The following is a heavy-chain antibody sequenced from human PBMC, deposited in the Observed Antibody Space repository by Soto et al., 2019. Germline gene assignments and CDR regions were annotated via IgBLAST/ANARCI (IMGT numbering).Heavy chain of an antibody. D-gene: IGHD3-22*01. CDR3: ARLKGAFFITTYNWFDP. J-gene: IGHJ5*02. Sequence: SETLSLTCTVSGDSISSSSYYWGWIRQPPGQGLEWIGDIYYSGTTHYNPSLKSRVTISIDTSKNQFSLHLRSVTAADTAVYDCARLKGAFFITTYNWFDPWGQGTPVTVSS. CDR1: GDSISSSSYY. CDR2: IYYSGTT. V-gene: IGHV4-39*01.